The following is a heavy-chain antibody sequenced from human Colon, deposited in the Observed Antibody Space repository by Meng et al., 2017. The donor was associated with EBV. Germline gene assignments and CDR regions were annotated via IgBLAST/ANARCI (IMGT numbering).Heavy chain of an antibody. Sequence: GQLPESGQGLVKAAGTLSLTCAVSGGSLSSRNWWSWVRQPPGKGLEWIGEIYHSGSTNYNPSLKSRVTISVDESKNQFSLRLSSVTAADTAVYYCARVGAYCGGDCYHPRWGQGTLVTVSS. CDR2: IYHSGST. J-gene: IGHJ4*02. CDR1: GGSLSSRNW. CDR3: ARVGAYCGGDCYHPR. V-gene: IGHV4-4*02. D-gene: IGHD2-21*02.